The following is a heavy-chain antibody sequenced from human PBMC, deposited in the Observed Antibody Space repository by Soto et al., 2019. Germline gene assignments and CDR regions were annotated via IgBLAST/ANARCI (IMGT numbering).Heavy chain of an antibody. Sequence: PGGSLRLSCAASGFTFTAYSMNWVRQAPGKGLEWVSTISTSSSYLYYADSVKGRFTISRDNAENSLYLQMISLRAEDTAVYYCARAWESDASAGYGMDVWGQGTTVTVSS. V-gene: IGHV3-21*01. D-gene: IGHD1-26*01. J-gene: IGHJ6*02. CDR3: ARAWESDASAGYGMDV. CDR2: ISTSSSYL. CDR1: GFTFTAYS.